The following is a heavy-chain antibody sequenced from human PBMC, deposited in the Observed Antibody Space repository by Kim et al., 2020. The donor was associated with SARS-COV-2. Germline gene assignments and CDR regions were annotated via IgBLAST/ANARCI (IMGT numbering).Heavy chain of an antibody. CDR3: SRDTFGPEDS. D-gene: IGHD3-3*01. CDR2: T. V-gene: IGHV3-74*01. J-gene: IGHJ4*02. Sequence: TNYADSVKGRFTISKDSAKNMLFLNRSSLTREDTSIYFCSRDTFGPEDSWGQGTLVTVSS.